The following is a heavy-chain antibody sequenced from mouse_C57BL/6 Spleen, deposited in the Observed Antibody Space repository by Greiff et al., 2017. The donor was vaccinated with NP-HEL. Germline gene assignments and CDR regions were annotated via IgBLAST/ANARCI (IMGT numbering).Heavy chain of an antibody. CDR3: ARDGKNYSNYGWFAY. J-gene: IGHJ3*01. CDR1: GFTFSSYA. D-gene: IGHD2-5*01. V-gene: IGHV5-4*01. Sequence: DVQLVESGGGLVKPGGSLKLSCAASGFTFSSYAMSWVRQTPEKRLEWVATISDGGSYTYYPDNVKGRFTISRDNAKNNLYLQMSHLKSEDTAMYYCARDGKNYSNYGWFAYWGQGTLVTVSA. CDR2: ISDGGSYT.